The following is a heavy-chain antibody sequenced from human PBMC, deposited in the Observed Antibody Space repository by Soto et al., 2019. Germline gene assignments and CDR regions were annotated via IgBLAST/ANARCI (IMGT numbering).Heavy chain of an antibody. CDR1: GGSISSSSYY. J-gene: IGHJ5*02. D-gene: IGHD3-10*01. Sequence: NPSETLSLTCTVSGGSISSSSYYWGWIRQPPGKGLEWIGSTYYSGSTYYNPSLKSRVAISVDTSKNQFSLKLSSVTAADTAVYYCARHKPVLLWFGESPEYNWFDPWGQGTLVTVSS. V-gene: IGHV4-39*01. CDR3: ARHKPVLLWFGESPEYNWFDP. CDR2: TYYSGST.